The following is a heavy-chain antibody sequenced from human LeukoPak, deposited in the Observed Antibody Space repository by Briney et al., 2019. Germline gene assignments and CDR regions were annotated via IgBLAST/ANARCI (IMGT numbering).Heavy chain of an antibody. D-gene: IGHD5-24*01. CDR1: GYTFTSYY. CDR2: INPNSGGT. J-gene: IGHJ4*02. Sequence: ASVKVSCKASGYTFTSYYMHWVRQAPGQGLEWMGWINPNSGGTNYAQKFQGRVTMTRNTSISTAYMELSRLRSDDTAVYYCARVDGIPRGFDYWGQGTLVTVSS. CDR3: ARVDGIPRGFDY. V-gene: IGHV1-2*02.